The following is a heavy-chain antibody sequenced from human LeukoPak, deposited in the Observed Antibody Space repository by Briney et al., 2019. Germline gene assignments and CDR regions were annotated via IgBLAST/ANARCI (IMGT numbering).Heavy chain of an antibody. J-gene: IGHJ5*02. V-gene: IGHV3-66*02. CDR3: ARDGAGIESWVELDP. CDR1: GFSVSNHY. CDR2: IWADGTT. D-gene: IGHD5-24*01. Sequence: GSLRLSCAASGFSVSNHYMAWVRQAPGRRLEWVSFIWADGTTFYSDPVRGRFTVSRDQFKNTLYLQMSSLRPDDTALYYCARDGAGIESWVELDPWGQGTQVTVSA.